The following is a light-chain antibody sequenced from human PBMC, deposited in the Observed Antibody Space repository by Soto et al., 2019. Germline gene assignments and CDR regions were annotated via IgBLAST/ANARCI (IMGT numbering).Light chain of an antibody. Sequence: QSALTQPASVSGSPGQSITISCTGSSSDVGKYNLVSWYQWHPGKAPKLMIYEDSQRPSGVSNRFSGSKSGNTASLTISGLQAEDEADYYCSSYAGSDIFVVFGGGTKLTVL. J-gene: IGLJ2*01. V-gene: IGLV2-23*02. CDR1: SSDVGKYNL. CDR2: EDS. CDR3: SSYAGSDIFVV.